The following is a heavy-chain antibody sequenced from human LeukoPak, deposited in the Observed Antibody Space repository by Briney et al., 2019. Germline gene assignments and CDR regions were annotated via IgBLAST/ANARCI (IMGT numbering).Heavy chain of an antibody. CDR3: ARVPSGDAFDI. D-gene: IGHD2-2*01. Sequence: GGSLRLSCAASGFTVSRNYMSWVRQAPGKGREWVSVIYSGRSTYYADSVKGRFTISRDNSKNTLYLQMNSLRAEDTAVYYCARVPSGDAFDIWGQGTMVTVSS. J-gene: IGHJ3*02. CDR2: IYSGRST. V-gene: IGHV3-66*01. CDR1: GFTVSRNY.